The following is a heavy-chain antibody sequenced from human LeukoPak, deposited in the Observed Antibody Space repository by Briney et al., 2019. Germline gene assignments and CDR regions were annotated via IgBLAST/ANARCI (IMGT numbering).Heavy chain of an antibody. J-gene: IGHJ4*02. Sequence: ASVKVSCKASGYTSTSYGISWVRQAPGQGLEWMGWISAYNGNTNYAQKLQGRVTMTTDTSTSTAYMELRSLRSDDTAVYYCARVCSGGSCYAFDYWGQGTLVTVSS. V-gene: IGHV1-18*01. D-gene: IGHD2-15*01. CDR2: ISAYNGNT. CDR1: GYTSTSYG. CDR3: ARVCSGGSCYAFDY.